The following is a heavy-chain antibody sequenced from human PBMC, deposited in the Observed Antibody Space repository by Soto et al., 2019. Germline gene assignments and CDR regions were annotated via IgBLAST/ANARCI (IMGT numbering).Heavy chain of an antibody. CDR3: ASSDRRTYYYGMDV. V-gene: IGHV4-59*01. CDR1: GGSISSYY. J-gene: IGHJ6*02. CDR2: IYYSGST. Sequence: PSETLSLTCTVSGGSISSYYWSWIRQPPGKGLEWIGYIYYSGSTNYNPSLKSRVTISVDTSKNQFSLKLSSVTAADTAVYYCASSDRRTYYYGMDVWGQGTTVT.